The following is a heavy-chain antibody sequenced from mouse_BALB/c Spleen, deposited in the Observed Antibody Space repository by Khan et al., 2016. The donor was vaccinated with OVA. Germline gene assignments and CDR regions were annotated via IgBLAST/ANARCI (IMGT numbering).Heavy chain of an antibody. CDR1: GFTFSSFG. V-gene: IGHV5-17*02. D-gene: IGHD2-1*01. Sequence: EVELVESGGGLVQPGGSRKLSCAASGFTFSSFGMHWVRQTPEKGLEWVAYISSGSSTIYYADTVKGRFTISRDNPKNTLFLQMTSLRSEDTAMYYCAREDGNYYFDYWGQGTTLTVFS. CDR2: ISSGSSTI. CDR3: AREDGNYYFDY. J-gene: IGHJ2*01.